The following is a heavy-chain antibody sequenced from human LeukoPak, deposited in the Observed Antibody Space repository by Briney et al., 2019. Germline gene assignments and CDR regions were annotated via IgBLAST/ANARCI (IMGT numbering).Heavy chain of an antibody. J-gene: IGHJ4*02. CDR3: ATPDILTGYYNLNY. V-gene: IGHV1-69*05. CDR1: GGTFSSYS. CDR2: IIPIFGTA. Sequence: SVKVSCKASGGTFSSYSIYWVRQAPGQGLEWMGGIIPIFGTANYAQKFQGRVTITTDESTSTDYMELSSLRSEDTAVYYCATPDILTGYYNLNYWGQGTLVTVSS. D-gene: IGHD3-9*01.